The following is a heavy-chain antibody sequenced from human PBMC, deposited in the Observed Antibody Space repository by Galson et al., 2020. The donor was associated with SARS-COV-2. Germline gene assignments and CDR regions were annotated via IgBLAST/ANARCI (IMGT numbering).Heavy chain of an antibody. CDR1: GFTFSSHW. V-gene: IGHV3-7*03. CDR3: ARDAYCSGGSCYFPGFDY. D-gene: IGHD2-15*01. Sequence: GGSLRLSCAASGFTFSSHWMTWVRQAPGKGLGWVANIKQDGSEKYYVDSVKGRFTISRDNAKNSLYLQMNSLRAEDTAVYYCARDAYCSGGSCYFPGFDYWGQGTLVTVSS. J-gene: IGHJ4*02. CDR2: IKQDGSEK.